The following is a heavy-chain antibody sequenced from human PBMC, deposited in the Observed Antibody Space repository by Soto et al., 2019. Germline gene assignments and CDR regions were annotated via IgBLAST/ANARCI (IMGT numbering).Heavy chain of an antibody. CDR1: GGSISSGDDY. V-gene: IGHV4-30-4*01. CDR3: AKGGDWFGP. Sequence: PSETLSLTCTVSGGSISSGDDYWNWIRQPPGKGLEWIGYIFYSGTTSYNPSLKSRITISVDTSKNQFSLKLSSVTAADTAVYYCAKGGDWFGPWGQGTLVTVS. CDR2: IFYSGTT. J-gene: IGHJ5*02.